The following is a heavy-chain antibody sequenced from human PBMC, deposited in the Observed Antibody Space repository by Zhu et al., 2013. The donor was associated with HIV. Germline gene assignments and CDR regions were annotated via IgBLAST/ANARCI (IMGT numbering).Heavy chain of an antibody. CDR2: INPSSGGT. V-gene: IGHV1-2*02. Sequence: QVQLVQSGAEVKKPGASVKVSCKASGYTFTGYYIHWVRQAPGQGLEWMGWINPSSGGTNYAQNFHGRVTMTRDTSISTAYMELSRLRSDDTAVYHCARLSRPGGAFDIWGQGTMVTVSS. CDR1: GYTFTGYY. J-gene: IGHJ3*02. CDR3: ARLSRPGGAFDI.